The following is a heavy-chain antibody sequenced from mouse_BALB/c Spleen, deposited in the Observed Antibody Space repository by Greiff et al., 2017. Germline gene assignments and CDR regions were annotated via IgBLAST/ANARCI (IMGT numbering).Heavy chain of an antibody. V-gene: IGHV2-9*02. CDR3: AGGYDVVAWFAY. CDR1: GFSLPSFG. D-gene: IGHD2-2*01. Sequence: VMLVESGPGLVAPSQSLSITCTVSGFSLPSFGVHWVRQPPGKGLEWLGVIWAGGSTYYNSALMSRLSISKDNSKSQVFLKMNSLQTDDTAMYYCAGGYDVVAWFAYWGQGTLVTVSA. J-gene: IGHJ3*01. CDR2: IWAGGST.